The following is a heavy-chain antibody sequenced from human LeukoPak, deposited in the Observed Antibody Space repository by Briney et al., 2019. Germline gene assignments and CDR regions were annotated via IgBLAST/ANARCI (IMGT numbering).Heavy chain of an antibody. Sequence: PGGSLRLSCAASGFTVSSNYMSWVRQAPGKGLEWVSVIYSGGSTYYADSVKGRFTISRDNSKNTLYLQMNSLRAEDTAVYYCAKALRGASSPLDYWGQGTLVTVSS. V-gene: IGHV3-53*01. CDR3: AKALRGASSPLDY. D-gene: IGHD3-10*01. J-gene: IGHJ4*02. CDR1: GFTVSSNY. CDR2: IYSGGST.